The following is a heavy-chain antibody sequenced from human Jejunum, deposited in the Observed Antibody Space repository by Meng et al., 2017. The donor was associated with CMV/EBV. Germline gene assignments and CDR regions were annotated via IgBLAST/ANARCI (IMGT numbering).Heavy chain of an antibody. V-gene: IGHV4-59*01. CDR3: ARGRVYYSGWNPPYRMDV. J-gene: IGHJ6*02. D-gene: IGHD3-10*01. CDR2: ISNSGTT. CDR1: ISSFY. Sequence: ISSFYWTWIRPPPGKGLEWIGYISNSGTTNYNPSLKSRLTMSVDASQNQFSLNLNSVTAADTGLYYCARGRVYYSGWNPPYRMDVWGQGTTVTVSS.